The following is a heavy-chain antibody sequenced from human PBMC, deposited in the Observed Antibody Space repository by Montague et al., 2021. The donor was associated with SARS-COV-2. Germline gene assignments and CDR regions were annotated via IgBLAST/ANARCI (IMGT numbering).Heavy chain of an antibody. CDR2: IHGRGDGT. CDR1: GSTFSTYG. Sequence: SLRLSCAASGSTFSTYGMYWVRQPPGKGLEWVSEIHGRGDGTYYADSVKGRFTISRDNSKNTLYLQMNSLRGEDTAVYYCARDQNYGMDVWGQGTTVIVSS. CDR3: ARDQNYGMDV. V-gene: IGHV3-23*01. J-gene: IGHJ6*02.